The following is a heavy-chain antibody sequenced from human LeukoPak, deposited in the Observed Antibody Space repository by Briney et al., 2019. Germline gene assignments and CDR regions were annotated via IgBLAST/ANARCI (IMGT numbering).Heavy chain of an antibody. CDR1: GYTFTGYY. Sequence: ASVKVSCKASGYTFTGYYMHWVRQAPGQGLEWMGWMNPNSGNTGYAQKFQGRVTITRNTSISTAYMELSSLRSEDTAVYYCARSGAYSGYGSYYFNYWGQGTLVTVSS. CDR3: ARSGAYSGYGSYYFNY. D-gene: IGHD5-12*01. V-gene: IGHV1-8*03. J-gene: IGHJ4*02. CDR2: MNPNSGNT.